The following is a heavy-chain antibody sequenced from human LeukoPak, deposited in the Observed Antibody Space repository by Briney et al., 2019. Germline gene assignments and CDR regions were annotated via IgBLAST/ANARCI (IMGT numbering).Heavy chain of an antibody. V-gene: IGHV1-46*01. D-gene: IGHD2-15*01. CDR2: INPRGGCT. Sequence: SVKVSCKPSLYTFTSQYMRWVRQAPGQALEWMGIINPRGGCTNYVQKFQGRVTMTRDTSTSTAYMELSSLRSEDTAVYYCARDHIRELGYCSGGSGYSVEGVHYWGQGPLVTVSP. CDR3: ARDHIRELGYCSGGSGYSVEGVHY. J-gene: IGHJ4*02. CDR1: LYTFTSQY.